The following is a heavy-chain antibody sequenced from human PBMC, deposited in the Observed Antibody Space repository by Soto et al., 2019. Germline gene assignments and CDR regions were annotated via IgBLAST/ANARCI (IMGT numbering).Heavy chain of an antibody. Sequence: SVKVSCKASGGSFSSYAISWVRQAPGQGLEWMGGIIPIFGTANYAQKFQGRVTITADESTSTAYMELSSLRSEDTAVYYCAGREGTTVRGVIITAPYYYYYGMDVWGQGTTVTVSS. D-gene: IGHD3-10*01. CDR3: AGREGTTVRGVIITAPYYYYYGMDV. J-gene: IGHJ6*02. CDR2: IIPIFGTA. V-gene: IGHV1-69*13. CDR1: GGSFSSYA.